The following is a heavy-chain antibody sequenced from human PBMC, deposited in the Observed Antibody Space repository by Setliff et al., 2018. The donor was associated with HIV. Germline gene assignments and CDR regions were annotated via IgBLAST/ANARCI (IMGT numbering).Heavy chain of an antibody. CDR2: IIPIFGTA. D-gene: IGHD3-10*02. V-gene: IGHV1-69*05. J-gene: IGHJ3*02. CDR3: TRIRAIVRGVPSYDAFDI. CDR1: GGNFSSYA. Sequence: SVKVSCKASGGNFSSYAISWVRQAPGQGVEWMGGIIPIFGTANYAQKFQGRVTITTYESTSTAYMDLSSLRSEETAVYYCTRIRAIVRGVPSYDAFDIWGQGTKVTVSS.